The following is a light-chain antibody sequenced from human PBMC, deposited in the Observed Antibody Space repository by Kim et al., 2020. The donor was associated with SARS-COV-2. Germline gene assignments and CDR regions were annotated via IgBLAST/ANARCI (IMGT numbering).Light chain of an antibody. Sequence: DIQMTQSPSNLSASVGDRVTITCRASQSISNWVAWYQQKPGNAPKLLIYAASTLQTGVPSRFSGSGSETEFTLTISSLQPDDFATYYCQQYHSFLYSFGQGTKLEI. CDR1: QSISNW. CDR2: AAS. CDR3: QQYHSFLYS. J-gene: IGKJ2*03. V-gene: IGKV1-5*01.